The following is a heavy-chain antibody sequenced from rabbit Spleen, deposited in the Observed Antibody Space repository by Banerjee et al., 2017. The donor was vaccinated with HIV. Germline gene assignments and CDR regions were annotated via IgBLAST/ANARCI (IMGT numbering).Heavy chain of an antibody. CDR2: IAGSGSGFT. Sequence: QSLEESGGDLVKPGASLTLTCTASGFSFSSNDYMCWVRQAPGKGLEWISCIAGSGSGFTYSATWAKGRFTCSKTSSTTVTLQMTRLTGADTATYFCGRGSATMTMVITGYYLSLWGQGTLVT. J-gene: IGHJ3*01. D-gene: IGHD2-1*01. V-gene: IGHV1S40*01. CDR1: GFSFSSNDY. CDR3: GRGSATMTMVITGYYLSL.